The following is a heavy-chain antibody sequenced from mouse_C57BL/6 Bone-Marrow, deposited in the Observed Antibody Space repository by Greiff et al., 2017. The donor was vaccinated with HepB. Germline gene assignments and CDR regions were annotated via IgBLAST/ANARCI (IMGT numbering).Heavy chain of an antibody. CDR2: INPNNGGT. D-gene: IGHD5-5*01. CDR3: ARSDLPHYYAMDY. J-gene: IGHJ4*01. CDR1: GYTFTDYY. V-gene: IGHV1-26*01. Sequence: EVQLQQSGPELVKPGASVKISCKASGYTFTDYYMNWVKQSHGKSLEWIGDINPNNGGTSYNQKFKGKATLTVDKSSSTAYMARRSLTSEDSAGYYCARSDLPHYYAMDYWGQGTSVTVSS.